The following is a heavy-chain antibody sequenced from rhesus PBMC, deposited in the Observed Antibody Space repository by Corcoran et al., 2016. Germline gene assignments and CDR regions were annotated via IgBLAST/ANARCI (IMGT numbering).Heavy chain of an antibody. D-gene: IGHD6-25*01. Sequence: QVTLKESGPALVKPTQTLTLTCTFSGFSLSTSGMGVGWIRQPSRKHLEWLAHIYWDDDKRYSTSLKSRLTISKDTSKNQVVLTMTNMDPVDTATYYCARSLFSGSWNVIFDYWGQGVLVTVSS. CDR3: ARSLFSGSWNVIFDY. V-gene: IGHV2-1*01. CDR2: IYWDDDK. CDR1: GFSLSTSGMG. J-gene: IGHJ4*01.